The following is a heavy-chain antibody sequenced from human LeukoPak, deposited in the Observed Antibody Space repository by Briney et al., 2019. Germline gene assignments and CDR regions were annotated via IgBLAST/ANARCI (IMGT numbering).Heavy chain of an antibody. Sequence: TTGGSLRLSCAASGFTFSDYYMSWIRQAPGKGLEWVSYISSSGSTIHYADSVKGRFTISRDNAKNSLYLQMNSLRAEDTAVYYRAREVHTGIDYWGQGTLVTVSS. CDR1: GFTFSDYY. D-gene: IGHD1-14*01. V-gene: IGHV3-11*01. CDR3: AREVHTGIDY. CDR2: ISSSGSTI. J-gene: IGHJ4*02.